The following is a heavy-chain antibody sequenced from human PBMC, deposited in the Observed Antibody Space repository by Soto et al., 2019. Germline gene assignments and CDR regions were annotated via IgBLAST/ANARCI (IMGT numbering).Heavy chain of an antibody. CDR3: ARGRTYYDP. J-gene: IGHJ5*02. D-gene: IGHD3-10*01. V-gene: IGHV4-31*03. CDR1: RGSISSGGYY. Sequence: LSLTCTVSRGSISSGGYYWSWLRYRPEEGLGWIGSIFYSGINHYNPSLKSRCSMSVDTSKRQFSLSLRFVTVADTAVYYCARGRTYYDPWGQGTLVTVSS. CDR2: IFYSGIN.